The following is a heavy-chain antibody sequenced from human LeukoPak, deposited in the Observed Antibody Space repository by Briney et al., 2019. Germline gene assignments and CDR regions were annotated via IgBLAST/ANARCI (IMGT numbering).Heavy chain of an antibody. CDR3: ARVGYDYVWGSYCPPYYMDV. CDR2: IYTSGST. CDR1: GGSISSYY. V-gene: IGHV4-4*07. Sequence: SETLSLTCTVSGGSISSYYWSWIRQPAGKGLEWIGRIYTSGSTNYNPSLKSRVTMSVDTSKNQFSLKLSSVTAADTAVYYCARVGYDYVWGSYCPPYYMDVWGKGTTVTVSS. D-gene: IGHD3-16*01. J-gene: IGHJ6*03.